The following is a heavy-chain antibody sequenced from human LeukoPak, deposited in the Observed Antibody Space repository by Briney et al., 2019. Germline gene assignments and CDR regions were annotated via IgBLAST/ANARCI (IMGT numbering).Heavy chain of an antibody. CDR2: ISWNGGTT. CDR3: ARDHDSSSCPYFDY. V-gene: IGHV3-43D*03. Sequence: GGSLRLSCAASGFTFDDYAMHWVRQAPGKSLEWVSLISWNGGTTYYADSVKGRFTISRDNAKNSLYLQMNSLRAEDTAVYYCARDHDSSSCPYFDYWGQGTLVTVSS. J-gene: IGHJ4*02. D-gene: IGHD6-13*01. CDR1: GFTFDDYA.